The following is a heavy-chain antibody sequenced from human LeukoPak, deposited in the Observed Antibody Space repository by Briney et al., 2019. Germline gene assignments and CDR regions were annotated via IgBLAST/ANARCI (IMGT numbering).Heavy chain of an antibody. Sequence: SETLSLTCAVYGGSFSGHSWSWIRQPPGKGLEWIGYIYHSGSTYYNPSLKSRVTISVDRSKNQFSLKLSSVTAADTAVYYCARASVLWFGEGAFDIWGQGTMVTVSS. D-gene: IGHD3-10*01. CDR3: ARASVLWFGEGAFDI. CDR2: IYHSGST. V-gene: IGHV4-30-2*01. CDR1: GGSFSGHS. J-gene: IGHJ3*02.